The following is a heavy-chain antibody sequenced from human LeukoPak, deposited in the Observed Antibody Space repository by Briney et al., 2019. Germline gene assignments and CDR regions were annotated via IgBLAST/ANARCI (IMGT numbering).Heavy chain of an antibody. Sequence: ASVKVSCKASGYTFTGYNMHWVRQAPGQGPEWMGWINPNSGGTNYARQFQGRITMTRDTSISTAYTELSRLRPDDTAVYYSACGRTAFDYWGEGTLVTVSS. D-gene: IGHD1-26*01. J-gene: IGHJ4*02. V-gene: IGHV1-2*02. CDR1: GYTFTGYN. CDR3: ACGRTAFDY. CDR2: INPNSGGT.